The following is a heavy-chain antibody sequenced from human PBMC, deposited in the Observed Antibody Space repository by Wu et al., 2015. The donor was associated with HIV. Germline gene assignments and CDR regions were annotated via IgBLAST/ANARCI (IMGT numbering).Heavy chain of an antibody. Sequence: QVHLVQSGAELKKPGSSVKVSCKASGDGFTSYAVSWVRQAPGQGLEWMGGINPLFGTTKHVQRFQDRVTFSTDESKSTVYMELSSLRSEDTAVYYCARNTDSVATSLYSLGVWGQGTTVTVSS. CDR1: GDGFTSYA. J-gene: IGHJ6*02. CDR2: INPLFGTT. D-gene: IGHD5-12*01. CDR3: ARNTDSVATSLYSLGV. V-gene: IGHV1-69*05.